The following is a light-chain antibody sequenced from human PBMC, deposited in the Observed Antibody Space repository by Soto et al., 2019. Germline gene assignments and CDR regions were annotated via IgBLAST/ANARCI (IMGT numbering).Light chain of an antibody. CDR1: QSISSY. CDR2: AAS. Sequence: SQITQSPSSVSATVGDKVTITCRASQSISSYLNWYQQKPGKAPKLLIYAASSLQSGVPSRFSGSGSGTEFTLTISSLQPDDFATYYCQQYNSYSPMTSAQRAKVDI. V-gene: IGKV1-39*01. CDR3: QQYNSYSPMT. J-gene: IGKJ1*01.